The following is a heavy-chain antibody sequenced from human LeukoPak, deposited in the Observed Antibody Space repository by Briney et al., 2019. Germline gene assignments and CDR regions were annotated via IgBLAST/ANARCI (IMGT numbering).Heavy chain of an antibody. D-gene: IGHD6-19*01. V-gene: IGHV1-69*06. CDR3: AREVRSSGWYPYYYYYYMDV. J-gene: IGHJ6*03. CDR2: IIPIFGTA. CDR1: GGRFKSYG. Sequence: ASVKVSCKTTGGRFKSYGFSWVRQAPGQGLEWMGGIIPIFGTANYAQKFQGRVTITADKSTSTAYMELSSLRSEDTAVHYCAREVRSSGWYPYYYYYYMDVWGKGTTVTVSS.